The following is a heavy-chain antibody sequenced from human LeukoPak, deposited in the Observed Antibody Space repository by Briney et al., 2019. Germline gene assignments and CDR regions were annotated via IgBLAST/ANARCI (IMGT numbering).Heavy chain of an antibody. D-gene: IGHD6-13*01. CDR2: IWYGGSNK. J-gene: IGHJ4*02. CDR3: ARAAPYSSSWYYFDY. CDR1: GFTFSSYG. V-gene: IGHV3-33*01. Sequence: GRSLRLSCAASGFTFSSYGMHWVRQAPGKGLEWVAVIWYGGSNKYYADSVKGRFTISRDNSKNTLYLQMNSLRAEDTAVYYCARAAPYSSSWYYFDYWGQGTLVTVSS.